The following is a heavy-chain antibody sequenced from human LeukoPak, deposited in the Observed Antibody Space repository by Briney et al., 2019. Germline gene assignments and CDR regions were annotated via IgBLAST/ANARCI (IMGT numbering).Heavy chain of an antibody. Sequence: SETLSLTCTVSGGSISSGSYYWSWIRQPAGKGLEWIGYVYYSGSTNYNPSLKSRVTISVDTSKNQFSLKLSSVTAADTAVYYCARVRYYDSSGYDYWGQGTLVTVSS. J-gene: IGHJ4*02. CDR1: GGSISSGSYY. CDR3: ARVRYYDSSGYDY. CDR2: VYYSGST. D-gene: IGHD3-22*01. V-gene: IGHV4-61*10.